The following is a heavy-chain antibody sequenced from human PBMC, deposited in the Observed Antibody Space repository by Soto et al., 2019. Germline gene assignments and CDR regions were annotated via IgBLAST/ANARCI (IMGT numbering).Heavy chain of an antibody. CDR2: IKGKTEGGTT. CDR1: GFTVTNAW. Sequence: EVQLVESGGGLVKPGGSLRLSCAASGFTVTNAWMRWVRQAPGKGLEWVGRIKGKTEGGTTDYAAPVRGRFTMSRDDSRNTLYQQMNSLKTEDTAVYYCTTVPSGWRAPGGWGQGTLVTVSS. J-gene: IGHJ4*02. V-gene: IGHV3-15*01. D-gene: IGHD3-3*01. CDR3: TTVPSGWRAPGG.